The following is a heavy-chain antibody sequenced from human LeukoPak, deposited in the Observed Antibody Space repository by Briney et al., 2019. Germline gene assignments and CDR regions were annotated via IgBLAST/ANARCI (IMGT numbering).Heavy chain of an antibody. V-gene: IGHV3-48*04. CDR1: GFTFSSYS. CDR2: ISSSSSTI. D-gene: IGHD4-17*01. Sequence: GGSLRLSCAASGFTFSSYSMNWVRQAPGKGLEWVSYISSSSSTIYYADSVKGRFTVSRDNAKNSLYLQMTSLRVDDTGVYYCLQYNAGTIWGPGTLVTVSS. CDR3: LQYNAGTI. J-gene: IGHJ4*02.